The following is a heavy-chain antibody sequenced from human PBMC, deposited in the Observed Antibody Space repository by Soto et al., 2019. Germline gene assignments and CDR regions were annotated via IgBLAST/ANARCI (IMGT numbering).Heavy chain of an antibody. CDR1: GGSISRCSYS. CDR2: IYHSGST. Sequence: SETLSLPYAVSGGSISRCSYSWSWIRQPPGKGLEWIGYIYHSGSTYYNPSLKSRVTISVDTSKNQFSLKLSSVTAADTAVYYCARVWGGAFDIWGQGTMVT. J-gene: IGHJ3*02. V-gene: IGHV4-30-2*01. CDR3: ARVWGGAFDI. D-gene: IGHD3-10*01.